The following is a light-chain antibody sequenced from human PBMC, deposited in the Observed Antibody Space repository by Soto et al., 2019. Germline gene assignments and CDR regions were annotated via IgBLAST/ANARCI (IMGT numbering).Light chain of an antibody. CDR1: QSVSGY. CDR3: QQRSNWPST. CDR2: DAS. Sequence: EIVLTQSPATLSLSPGERATLSCTASQSVSGYLAWYQQKPGKAPRLLMYDASNRATGIPARFSGSGSGTDFALTISSLEPEDLAAYYCQQRSNWPSTFGGGNKVEIK. V-gene: IGKV3-11*01. J-gene: IGKJ4*01.